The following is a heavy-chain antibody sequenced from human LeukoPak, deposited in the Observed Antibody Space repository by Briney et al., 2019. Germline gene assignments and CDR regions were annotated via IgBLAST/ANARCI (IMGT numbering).Heavy chain of an antibody. D-gene: IGHD4-23*01. CDR2: ISSSGSTI. V-gene: IGHV3-48*03. CDR1: GFTFSSYE. Sequence: GGSLRLSCAASGFTFSSYEMHWVRQAPGKGLEWVSYISSSGSTIYYADSVKGRFTISRDNAKNSLDLQMNSLRAEDTAVYYCARDYGGSSPFGCWGQGTLVTVSS. J-gene: IGHJ4*02. CDR3: ARDYGGSSPFGC.